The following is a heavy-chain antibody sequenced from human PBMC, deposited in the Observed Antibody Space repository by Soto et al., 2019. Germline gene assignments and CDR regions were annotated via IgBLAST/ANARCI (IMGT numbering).Heavy chain of an antibody. Sequence: EVQLLESGGGLVQPGGYLRLSCATSGFTFNNKAMNWVRQAPGKGLEWVAVISGVDNGAYYAESVKGRFTISRDNSKNSVTLQMNNLRAEDTAVYYCAKGRAGHTSGADYWGQGTLVTVSS. D-gene: IGHD6-19*01. CDR1: GFTFNNKA. CDR2: ISGVDNGA. V-gene: IGHV3-23*01. J-gene: IGHJ4*02. CDR3: AKGRAGHTSGADY.